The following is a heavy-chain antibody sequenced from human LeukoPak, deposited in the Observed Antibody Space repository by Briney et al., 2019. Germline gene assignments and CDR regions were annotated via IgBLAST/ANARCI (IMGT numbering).Heavy chain of an antibody. V-gene: IGHV4-4*07. D-gene: IGHD3-22*01. J-gene: IGHJ4*02. CDR2: IYTSGST. CDR3: ARGGYYDSSGYYRPPYPFDY. Sequence: SETLSLTRTVSGGSISSYYWSWIRQPAGKGLEWIGRIYTSGSTNYNPSLKSRVTMSVDTSKNQFSLKLSSVTAADTAVYYCARGGYYDSSGYYRPPYPFDYWGQGTLVTVSS. CDR1: GGSISSYY.